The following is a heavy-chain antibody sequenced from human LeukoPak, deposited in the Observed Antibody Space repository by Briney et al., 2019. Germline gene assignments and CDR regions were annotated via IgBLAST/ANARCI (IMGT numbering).Heavy chain of an antibody. CDR2: IKRETDGGTT. CDR3: TTYLSSYDSRGLAY. J-gene: IGHJ4*02. V-gene: IGHV3-15*01. D-gene: IGHD3-22*01. Sequence: PGGSLRLSCAASGFTFNIYAMTWVRQAPGKGLEWVGRIKRETDGGTTDYAAPVNGRFTISRDDSKNTLYLQMNSLKTEDTAVYYCTTYLSSYDSRGLAYWGQGTLVTVSS. CDR1: GFTFNIYA.